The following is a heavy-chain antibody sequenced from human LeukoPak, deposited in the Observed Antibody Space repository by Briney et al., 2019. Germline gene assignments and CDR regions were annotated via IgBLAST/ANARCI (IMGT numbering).Heavy chain of an antibody. J-gene: IGHJ3*02. D-gene: IGHD3-22*01. Sequence: GGSLRLSCVASGFTFSNYAMNWVRQAPGKGLEGVSEISGSGGSTYYADSVKGRFTISRDNSKNTLYLQMNSVRADDSAVYYCAKVRSSGGFDAFDIWGQGTMVTVFS. CDR1: GFTFSNYA. CDR3: AKVRSSGGFDAFDI. V-gene: IGHV3-23*01. CDR2: ISGSGGST.